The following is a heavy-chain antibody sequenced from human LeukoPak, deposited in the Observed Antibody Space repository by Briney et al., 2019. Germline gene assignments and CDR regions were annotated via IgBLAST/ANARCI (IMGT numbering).Heavy chain of an antibody. CDR1: GFTFSNAW. D-gene: IGHD3-22*01. J-gene: IGHJ4*02. CDR2: IKSKTDGGTT. CDR3: TTSYYYDSSGYYYRGDY. Sequence: GSLRLSCAASGFTFSNAWMNWVRQAPGKGLEWVGRIKSKTDGGTTDYAAPVKGRFTISRDDSNNTLYLQMNSLKTEDTAVYYCTTSYYYDSSGYYYRGDYWGQGTLVTVSS. V-gene: IGHV3-15*07.